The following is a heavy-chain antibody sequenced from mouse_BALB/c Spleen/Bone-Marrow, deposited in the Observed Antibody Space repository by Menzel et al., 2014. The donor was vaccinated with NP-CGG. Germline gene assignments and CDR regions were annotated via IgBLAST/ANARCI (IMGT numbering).Heavy chain of an antibody. CDR2: ITSGGST. CDR1: GFTFSSYA. Sequence: EVQLVESGGGLAKPGESLKLSCAASGFTFSSYAMSWVRQTPEKRLEWVASITSGGSTYYPDSVKGRFTISRDNARNILYLQMSSLRSEDTAIYYCAKGLLLRADWYFDVWGAGTTVTVSS. J-gene: IGHJ1*01. D-gene: IGHD1-1*01. V-gene: IGHV5-6-5*01. CDR3: AKGLLLRADWYFDV.